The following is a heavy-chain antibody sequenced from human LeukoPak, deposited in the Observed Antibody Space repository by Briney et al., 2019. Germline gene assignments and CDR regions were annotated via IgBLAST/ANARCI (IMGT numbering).Heavy chain of an antibody. CDR2: ISAYNGNT. CDR3: AREPNWNDEKTFDY. J-gene: IGHJ4*02. CDR1: GYTFTSYG. D-gene: IGHD1-1*01. V-gene: IGHV1-18*01. Sequence: GASVKVSCKASGYTFTSYGISWVRQAPGQGLEWMGWISAYNGNTNYAQKLQGRVTMTTDTSTSTAYMELRSLRSDDTAVYYCAREPNWNDEKTFDYWGQGTLVTVSS.